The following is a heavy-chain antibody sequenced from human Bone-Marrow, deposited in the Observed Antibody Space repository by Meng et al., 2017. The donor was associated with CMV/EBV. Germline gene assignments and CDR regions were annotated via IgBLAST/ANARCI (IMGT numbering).Heavy chain of an antibody. CDR2: ISGSGGST. CDR3: AREAASGWYPYYYYGMDV. D-gene: IGHD6-19*01. J-gene: IGHJ6*02. V-gene: IGHV3-23*01. CDR1: GFTFSSYA. Sequence: GGSLRLSCAASGFTFSSYAMSWVRQAPGKGLEWVSAISGSGGSTYYADSVKGRFTISRDNSKNTLYLQMNSLRAEDTAVYYCAREAASGWYPYYYYGMDVWGQGPTVTVSS.